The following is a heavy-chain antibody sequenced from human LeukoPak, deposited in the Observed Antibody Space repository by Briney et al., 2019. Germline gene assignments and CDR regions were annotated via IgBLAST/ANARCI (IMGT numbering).Heavy chain of an antibody. CDR3: ARAGVATIWSDY. J-gene: IGHJ4*02. CDR2: INPNSGGT. Sequence: ASVKVSFKASGYTFTGYYMHWVRQAPGQGLEWMGWINPNSGGTNYAQKFQGRVTMTRDTSISTAYMELSRLRSDDTAVYYCARAGVATIWSDYWGQGTLVTVSP. CDR1: GYTFTGYY. D-gene: IGHD5-12*01. V-gene: IGHV1-2*02.